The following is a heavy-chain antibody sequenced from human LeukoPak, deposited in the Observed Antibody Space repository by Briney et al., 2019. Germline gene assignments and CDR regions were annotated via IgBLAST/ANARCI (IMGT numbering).Heavy chain of an antibody. J-gene: IGHJ5*02. Sequence: SETLSLTCAVYGGSFIGYYWSWIRQHPGKRLEWIAALNHIGNTNYNPSLKSRVTISVDTSKNQFSLKLSSVTAADTAVYYCARDRGTYYYGSGSPRRGDNWFDPWGQGTLVTVSS. CDR3: ARDRGTYYYGSGSPRRGDNWFDP. CDR1: GGSFIGYY. D-gene: IGHD3-10*01. CDR2: LNHIGNT. V-gene: IGHV4-34*01.